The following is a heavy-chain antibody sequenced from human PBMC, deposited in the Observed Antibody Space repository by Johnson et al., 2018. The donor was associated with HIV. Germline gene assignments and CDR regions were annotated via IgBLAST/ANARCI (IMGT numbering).Heavy chain of an antibody. V-gene: IGHV3-9*01. CDR2: VSWNSDTI. CDR3: ARQTLRAFDI. J-gene: IGHJ3*02. CDR1: GFNFHDFA. Sequence: VQLVESGGGLVQPGRSLRLSCAASGFNFHDFAMHWVRQAPGKGLEWVSGVSWNSDTIAYADSVKGRFTISRDNAKKSLYLEMNSLRTEDTALYYCARQTLRAFDIWGQGAMVTVSS.